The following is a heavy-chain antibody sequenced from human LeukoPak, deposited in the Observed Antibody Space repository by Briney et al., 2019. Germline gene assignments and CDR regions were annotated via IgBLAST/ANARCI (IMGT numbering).Heavy chain of an antibody. D-gene: IGHD3-3*01. Sequence: GGSLRLSCAASGFTFSSYSMNWVRQAPGKGLEWVAFVRYDGSNKYYADSVKGRFTISRDNSKNTLYLQMNSLRAEDTAVYYCAKDARDRLRFLEWSSFDYWGQGTLVTVPS. CDR1: GFTFSSYS. J-gene: IGHJ4*02. CDR2: VRYDGSNK. V-gene: IGHV3-30*02. CDR3: AKDARDRLRFLEWSSFDY.